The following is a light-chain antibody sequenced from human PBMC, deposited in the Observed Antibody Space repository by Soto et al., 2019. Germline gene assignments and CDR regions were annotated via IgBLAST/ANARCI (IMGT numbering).Light chain of an antibody. CDR3: QQYGSSPPYT. Sequence: ELVLTQSPDTLSLTPADRATLSCRASQSLMRTYLAWYQQRPGQPPRVLMYDSSTRAAGIPDRFSGSGSGTNFTLTISRREPEDVAVYYCQQYGSSPPYTFGQGTKLENK. J-gene: IGKJ2*01. V-gene: IGKV3-20*01. CDR2: DSS. CDR1: QSLMRTY.